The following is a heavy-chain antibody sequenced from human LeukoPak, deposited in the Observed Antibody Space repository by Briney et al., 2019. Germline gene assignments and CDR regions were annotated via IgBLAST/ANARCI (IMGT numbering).Heavy chain of an antibody. CDR1: GGSFSGYY. D-gene: IGHD3-10*01. CDR2: IYTSGST. CDR3: ARDRGLSGHYGSGSYDNFDY. V-gene: IGHV4-4*07. J-gene: IGHJ4*02. Sequence: SETLSLTCAVYGGSFSGYYWSWIRQPPGKGLEWIGRIYTSGSTNYNPSLKSRVTMSVDTSKNQFSLKLSSVTAADTAVYYCARDRGLSGHYGSGSYDNFDYWGQGTLVTVSS.